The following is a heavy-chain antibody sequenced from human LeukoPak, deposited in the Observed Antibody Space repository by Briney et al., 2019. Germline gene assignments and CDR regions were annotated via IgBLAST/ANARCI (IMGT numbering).Heavy chain of an antibody. V-gene: IGHV3-23*01. J-gene: IGHJ4*02. CDR3: AKNRGTTMIGGGLDY. CDR1: GFTFSSYV. D-gene: IGHD3-22*01. Sequence: PGGSLRLSCAGSGFTFSSYVMTWVRQAPGKGLEWVSLIGSSGTITYYADSVQGRFTISRDNSKNTVSLQMNSLRAEDTAVYYCAKNRGTTMIGGGLDYWGQGTLVTVSS. CDR2: IGSSGTIT.